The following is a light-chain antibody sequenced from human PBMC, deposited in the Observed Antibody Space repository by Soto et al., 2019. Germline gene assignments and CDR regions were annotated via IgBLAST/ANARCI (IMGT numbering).Light chain of an antibody. J-gene: IGKJ1*01. CDR1: QGFSNSS. V-gene: IGKV3-20*01. CDR3: HQYGSAPRT. Sequence: EIVLTQSPGTLSLSPGEGPTPRCRPSQGFSNSSLAWYQQKPGQAPRLLIYAASTRATGIPERFSGSGSGTDFTLTISRLEPEDFAVYHCHQYGSAPRTFGQGTKVEIK. CDR2: AAS.